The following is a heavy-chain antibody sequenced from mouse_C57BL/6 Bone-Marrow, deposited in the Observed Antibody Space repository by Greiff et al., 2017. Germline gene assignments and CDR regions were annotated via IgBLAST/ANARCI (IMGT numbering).Heavy chain of an antibody. CDR2: INPGSGGT. V-gene: IGHV1-54*01. J-gene: IGHJ4*01. CDR3: ARHGAMDY. Sequence: QVQLQQSGAELVRPGTSVKVSCKASGYAFTNYLIEWVKQRPGQGLEWIGVINPGSGGTNYNEKFKGKATLTADKSSSTAYMQLSSLTSEDSAVYVCARHGAMDYWGQGTSVTVSS. CDR1: GYAFTNYL.